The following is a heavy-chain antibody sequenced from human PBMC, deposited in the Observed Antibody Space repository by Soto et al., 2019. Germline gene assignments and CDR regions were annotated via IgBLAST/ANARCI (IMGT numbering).Heavy chain of an antibody. V-gene: IGHV1-24*01. CDR3: ATSVLRYFDWLPEI. CDR2: FDPEDGET. J-gene: IGHJ4*02. D-gene: IGHD3-9*01. CDR1: GYTPTELS. Sequence: ASVKVSCKVSGYTPTELSMHWVRQAPGKGLEWMGGFDPEDGETIYAQKFQGRVTMTEDTSTDTAYMELSSLRSEDTAVYYCATSVLRYFDWLPEIWGQGTLVTVSS.